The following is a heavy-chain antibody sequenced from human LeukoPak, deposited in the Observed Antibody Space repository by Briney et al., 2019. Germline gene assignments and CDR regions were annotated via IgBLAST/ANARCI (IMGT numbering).Heavy chain of an antibody. CDR2: ISAYNGNT. D-gene: IGHD5-12*01. CDR1: GYTFTSYG. V-gene: IGHV1-18*01. J-gene: IGHJ6*03. Sequence: ASVKVSCKASGYTFTSYGISWVRQAPGQGLEWMGWISAYNGNTNYAQKLQGRVTMTTDTSTSTAYMELRSLRSDDTAVYYCARVGGYSDYGWGYYMDVWGKGTTVTVSS. CDR3: ARVGGYSDYGWGYYMDV.